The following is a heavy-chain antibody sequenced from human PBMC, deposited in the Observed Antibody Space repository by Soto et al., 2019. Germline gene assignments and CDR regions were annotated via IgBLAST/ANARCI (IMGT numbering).Heavy chain of an antibody. CDR1: GYNFNGYY. CDR3: ARGFLYCSDGACYADS. CDR2: IVPNSGGT. J-gene: IGHJ4*02. V-gene: IGHV1-2*02. D-gene: IGHD2-15*01. Sequence: GASVKVSCKASGYNFNGYYLHWLRQSAGQGLEWMGWIVPNSGGTYSAQKFQGRLTLTRESSISTTYPELSSLTSDDPAVDYCARGFLYCSDGACYADSWAQGTLVTVCS.